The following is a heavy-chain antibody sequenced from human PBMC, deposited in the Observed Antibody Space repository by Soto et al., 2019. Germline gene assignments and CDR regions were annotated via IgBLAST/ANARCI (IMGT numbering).Heavy chain of an antibody. CDR2: IKQDGSEK. J-gene: IGHJ6*02. CDR3: ARDAYRRGVCMDV. CDR1: GFTFSSYW. V-gene: IGHV3-7*03. D-gene: IGHD2-8*01. Sequence: EVQLVESGGGLVQPGGSLRLSCAASGFTFSSYWMSWVRQAPGKGLEWVANIKQDGSEKYYVDCVKGRFTISRDNAKNSLYLQMNSLRAEDTAVYYCARDAYRRGVCMDVLGQGTTVTVSS.